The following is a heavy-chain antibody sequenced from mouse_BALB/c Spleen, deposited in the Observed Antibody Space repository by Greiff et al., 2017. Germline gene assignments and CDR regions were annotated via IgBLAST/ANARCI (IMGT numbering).Heavy chain of an antibody. CDR3: ARDREYYGYFDY. CDR1: GYSITSGYY. J-gene: IGHJ2*01. D-gene: IGHD1-1*01. Sequence: ESGPGLVKPSQSLSLTCSVTGYSITSGYYWNWIRQFPGNKLEWMGYISYDGSNNYNPSLKNRISITRDTSKNQFFLKLNSVTTEDTATYYCARDREYYGYFDYWGQGTTLTVSS. CDR2: ISYDGSN. V-gene: IGHV3-6*02.